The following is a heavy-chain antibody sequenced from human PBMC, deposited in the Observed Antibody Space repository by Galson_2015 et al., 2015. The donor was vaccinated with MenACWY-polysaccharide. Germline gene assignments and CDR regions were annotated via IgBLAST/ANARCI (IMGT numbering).Heavy chain of an antibody. CDR2: INDDGSST. D-gene: IGHD3-10*01. V-gene: IGHV3-74*01. CDR1: GFVFSNYW. Sequence: SLRLSCAASGFVFSNYWMHWVRQVPGKGLVWVSRINDDGSSTTYADSVKGRFTISRDNTKKALNLQMNSLRAEDAGVYYCVKDYRLLWFGESSHCFGLDVGGQGTTVTVS. J-gene: IGHJ6*02. CDR3: VKDYRLLWFGESSHCFGLDV.